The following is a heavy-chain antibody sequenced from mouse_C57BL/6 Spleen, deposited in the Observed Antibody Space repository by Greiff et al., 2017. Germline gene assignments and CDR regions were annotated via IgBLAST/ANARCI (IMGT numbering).Heavy chain of an antibody. CDR3: ARVTGTWWYFDV. CDR2: IYPGSGNT. V-gene: IGHV1-66*01. Sequence: QVQLQQSGPELVKPGASVKISCKASGYSFTSYYIHWVKQRPGQGLEWIGWIYPGSGNTKYNEKFKGKATLTADTSSSTAYMQLSSLTSEESAVYYCARVTGTWWYFDVWGTGTTVTVAS. D-gene: IGHD4-1*01. J-gene: IGHJ1*03. CDR1: GYSFTSYY.